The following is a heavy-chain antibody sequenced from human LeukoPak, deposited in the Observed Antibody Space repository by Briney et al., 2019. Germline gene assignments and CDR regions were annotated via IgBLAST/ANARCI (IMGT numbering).Heavy chain of an antibody. J-gene: IGHJ4*02. Sequence: GGSLRLSCAASGFTFSTYWMTWVRQAPGKGLGWLAKIKEDGSEKYYVDSVKGRCTISRDNAKNSLYLQMNSLRAEDTAVYYCARGGSLYFDQWGQGTLVTVSS. CDR2: IKEDGSEK. D-gene: IGHD3-16*01. CDR1: GFTFSTYW. CDR3: ARGGSLYFDQ. V-gene: IGHV3-7*04.